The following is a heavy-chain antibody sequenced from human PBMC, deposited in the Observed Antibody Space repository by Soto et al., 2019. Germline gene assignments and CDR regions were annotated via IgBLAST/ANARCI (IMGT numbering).Heavy chain of an antibody. CDR3: AKVWLVNFDAFDI. V-gene: IGHV3-23*01. D-gene: IGHD6-19*01. CDR2: ISGSGGST. Sequence: GGSLRLSCAASGFTFSSYAMSWVRQAPGKGLEWVSAISGSGGSTYYADSVKGRFTISRDSSKNTLYLQMNSLRAEDTAVYYCAKVWLVNFDAFDIWGQGTMVTVSS. J-gene: IGHJ3*02. CDR1: GFTFSSYA.